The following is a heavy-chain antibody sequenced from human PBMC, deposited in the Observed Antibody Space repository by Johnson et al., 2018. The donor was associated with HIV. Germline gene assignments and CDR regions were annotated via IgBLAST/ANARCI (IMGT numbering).Heavy chain of an antibody. CDR1: GFTVSSYG. Sequence: QMLLVESGGGLIQPGGSLRLSCAASGFTVSSYGMHWVRQAPGKGLEWVAFIRYDGSNKYYADSVKGRFTISRDNSKNTLYLQMNSLRAEDTAVYYCARGNGDYSDAFDIWGQGTMVTVSS. V-gene: IGHV3-30*02. J-gene: IGHJ3*02. CDR3: ARGNGDYSDAFDI. CDR2: IRYDGSNK. D-gene: IGHD4-17*01.